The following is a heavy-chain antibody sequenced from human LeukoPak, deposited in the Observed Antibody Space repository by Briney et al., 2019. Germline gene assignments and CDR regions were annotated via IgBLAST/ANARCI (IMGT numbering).Heavy chain of an antibody. CDR3: ARDYYDSSGYYRGGDYFDY. J-gene: IGHJ4*02. CDR1: GYTFTRYA. D-gene: IGHD3-22*01. Sequence: ASVKVSCKASGYTFTRYAINWLRQAPGQGLEWMGWISAYNGNTNYAQKLQGRVTMTTDTSTSTAYMELRSLRSDDTAVYYCARDYYDSSGYYRGGDYFDYWGQGTLVTVSS. CDR2: ISAYNGNT. V-gene: IGHV1-18*01.